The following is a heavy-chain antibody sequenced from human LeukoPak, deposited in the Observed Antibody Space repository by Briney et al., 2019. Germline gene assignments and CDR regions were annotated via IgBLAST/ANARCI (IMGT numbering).Heavy chain of an antibody. CDR3: ARGYYDSSGYYYTGHYFDY. CDR2: IYHSGST. V-gene: IGHV4-30-2*01. D-gene: IGHD3-22*01. Sequence: SQTLSLTCAVSGGSISSGGYSWSWIRQPPGKGREWIGYIYHSGSTYYNPSLKSRVTISVDRSKNQFSLKLSSVTAADTAVYYCARGYYDSSGYYYTGHYFDYWGQGTLVTVSS. J-gene: IGHJ4*02. CDR1: GGSISSGGYS.